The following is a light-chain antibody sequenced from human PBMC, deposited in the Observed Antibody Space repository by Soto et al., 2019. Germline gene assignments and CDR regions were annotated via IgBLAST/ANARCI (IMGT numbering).Light chain of an antibody. V-gene: IGKV3-15*01. CDR3: QQYSNWPPIT. Sequence: EILITPAPSTLRGSPGQRATLSCRASQSVSSNLAWYQQKPGQAPRLLIYGASTRATGIPARFSGSGSGTEFTLTISSLQPEDFAVYYCQQYSNWPPITFGQGTRLEIK. CDR2: GAS. J-gene: IGKJ5*01. CDR1: QSVSSN.